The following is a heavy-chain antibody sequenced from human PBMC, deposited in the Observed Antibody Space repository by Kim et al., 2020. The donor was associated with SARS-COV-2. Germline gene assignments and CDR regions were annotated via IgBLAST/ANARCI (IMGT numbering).Heavy chain of an antibody. V-gene: IGHV4-59*11. D-gene: IGHD2-21*01. CDR3: ARCLPSVVIGALHI. J-gene: IGHJ3*02. CDR2: VDTDGRT. Sequence: SETLSLTCSVSGVSISSHYWTWIRQSPGKGLEWLGYVDTDGRTEYSPSLESRVTMSVDTSKNQVSLKLTSVTAADTAMYYCARCLPSVVIGALHIWGQGTMVTVSS. CDR1: GVSISSHY.